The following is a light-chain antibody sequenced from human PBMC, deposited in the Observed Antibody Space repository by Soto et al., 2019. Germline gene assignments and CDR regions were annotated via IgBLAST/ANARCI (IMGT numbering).Light chain of an antibody. CDR1: QSISSW. V-gene: IGKV1-5*03. Sequence: DIHMTQSPSTLSASVGDRVTITCRASQSISSWLAWYQQKPGKAPNLLIYKASSLESGVPSRFSGSGSGTEFTLTISSLQPDDFATYYCQQYNSYTWTFGQGTKVDIK. CDR3: QQYNSYTWT. CDR2: KAS. J-gene: IGKJ1*01.